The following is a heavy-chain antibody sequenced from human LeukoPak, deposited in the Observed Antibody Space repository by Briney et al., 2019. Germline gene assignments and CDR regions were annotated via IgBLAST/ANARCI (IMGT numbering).Heavy chain of an antibody. CDR2: ISGSGGST. CDR1: GFTFSSYA. Sequence: GRSLRLSCAASGFTFSSYAMSWVRQAPGKGLEWVSAISGSGGSTYYADSVKGRFTISRDNSKNTLYLQMNSLTAEDTAVYYCAKDSSGGYDYVWGSYPLSYWGQGTLVTVSS. J-gene: IGHJ4*02. CDR3: AKDSSGGYDYVWGSYPLSY. V-gene: IGHV3-23*01. D-gene: IGHD3-16*02.